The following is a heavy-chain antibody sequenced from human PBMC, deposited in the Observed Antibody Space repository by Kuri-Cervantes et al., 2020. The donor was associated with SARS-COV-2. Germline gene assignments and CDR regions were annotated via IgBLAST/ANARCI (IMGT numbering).Heavy chain of an antibody. Sequence: ASVKVSCKASGYTFTGYYMHWVRQAPGQGLEWMGWINPNSGGTNYAQKFQGRVTMTRDTSISTAYMDLGRLRSDYTAVYYCARAESETGHTLYFDSWGQGTLVTVSS. CDR3: ARAESETGHTLYFDS. CDR2: INPNSGGT. J-gene: IGHJ4*02. D-gene: IGHD7-27*01. V-gene: IGHV1-2*02. CDR1: GYTFTGYY.